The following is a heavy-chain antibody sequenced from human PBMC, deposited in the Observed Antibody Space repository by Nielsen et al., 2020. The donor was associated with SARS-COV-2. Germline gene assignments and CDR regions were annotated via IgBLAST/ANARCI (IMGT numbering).Heavy chain of an antibody. CDR2: ISYDGSNK. CDR1: GYTFTGYY. V-gene: IGHV3-30-3*01. Sequence: SCKASGYTFTGYYMHWVRQAPGKGLEWVAVISYDGSNKYYADSVKGRFTISRDNSKNTLYLQMNSLRAEDTAVYYCARAGGGSYYGPFDYWGQGTLVTVSS. CDR3: ARAGGGSYYGPFDY. D-gene: IGHD1-26*01. J-gene: IGHJ4*02.